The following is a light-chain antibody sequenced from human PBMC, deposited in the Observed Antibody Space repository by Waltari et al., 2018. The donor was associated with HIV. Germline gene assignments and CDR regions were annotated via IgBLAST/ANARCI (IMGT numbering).Light chain of an antibody. CDR3: AAWDDSLNGWV. J-gene: IGLJ3*02. V-gene: IGLV1-44*01. Sequence: QSVLTQPPSASGTPGQRVTISCSGSRSNIGSNTVSWYQQLPGTAPKLFIYSNNQRPSGFPDRFSGSKSGTSASLAISGLQSEDEADYYCAAWDDSLNGWVFGGGTKLTVV. CDR2: SNN. CDR1: RSNIGSNT.